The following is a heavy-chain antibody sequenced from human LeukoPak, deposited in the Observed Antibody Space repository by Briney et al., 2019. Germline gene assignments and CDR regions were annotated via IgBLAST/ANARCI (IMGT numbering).Heavy chain of an antibody. V-gene: IGHV4-59*08. Sequence: PSETLSLTCTVSGGSISSYYWSWIRQPPGKGLEWIGYIHYSGITNYNPSLKSRVTISVDTSKNQFSLKLSSVTAADTAVYYCARLISGVGYFDYWGQGTLVTVSS. D-gene: IGHD3-10*01. J-gene: IGHJ4*02. CDR3: ARLISGVGYFDY. CDR2: IHYSGIT. CDR1: GGSISSYY.